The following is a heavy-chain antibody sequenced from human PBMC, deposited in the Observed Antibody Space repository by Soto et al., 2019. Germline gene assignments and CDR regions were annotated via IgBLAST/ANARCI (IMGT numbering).Heavy chain of an antibody. Sequence: SGTLALTCTVSGGSISSYYWSWIGQPPGKGLEWIGYIYYSGSTNYNPSLKSRVTISVDTSKNQFSLKLSSVTAADTAVYYCARGSRRELKVDYWGQGTLVTVSS. CDR3: ARGSRRELKVDY. CDR1: GGSISSYY. D-gene: IGHD1-26*01. J-gene: IGHJ4*02. V-gene: IGHV4-59*01. CDR2: IYYSGST.